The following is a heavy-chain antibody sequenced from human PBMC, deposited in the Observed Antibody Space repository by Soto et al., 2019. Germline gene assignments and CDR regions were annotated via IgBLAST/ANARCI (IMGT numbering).Heavy chain of an antibody. J-gene: IGHJ4*02. CDR1: GGSISSGGYS. Sequence: QLQLQESGSGLVKPSQTLSLTCAVSGGSISSGGYSWSWIRQPPGKGLEWIGYMYHSGSTYYNPSLKSRVTISIDRSKDQFSLKLSSVTSADTAMYYCASVPDYWGQGILVTVSS. CDR2: MYHSGST. CDR3: ASVPDY. V-gene: IGHV4-30-2*01. D-gene: IGHD2-2*01.